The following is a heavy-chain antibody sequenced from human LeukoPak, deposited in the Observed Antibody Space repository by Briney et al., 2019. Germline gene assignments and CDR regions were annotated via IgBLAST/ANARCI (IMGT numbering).Heavy chain of an antibody. CDR2: IYYSGRT. CDR3: ARLNGDF. Sequence: SETLSLTCTVSGGSISNYYWSWIRQPPGKGLQWIGYIYYSGRTNYNPSLKSRVTISLDTSNNQFSLKLSSVTAADTAVYYYARLNGDFWGQGILVTVSS. CDR1: GGSISNYY. V-gene: IGHV4-59*08. J-gene: IGHJ4*02. D-gene: IGHD1-1*01.